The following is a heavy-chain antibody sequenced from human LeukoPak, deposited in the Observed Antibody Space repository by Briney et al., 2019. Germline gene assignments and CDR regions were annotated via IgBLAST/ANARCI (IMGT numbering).Heavy chain of an antibody. CDR1: GDSINNTYF. Sequence: PSETLSLTCDVFGDSINNTYFWGWIRRPPGKGLQWIGSIDQGGNTYFESSLKGRIYLSVDTSKNQFSLTLTPVTDADTAIYHCVREVRYHDDSGYPDSWGQGNPCHRLL. D-gene: IGHD3-22*01. V-gene: IGHV4-38-2*02. CDR2: IDQGGNT. J-gene: IGHJ4*02. CDR3: VREVRYHDDSGYPDS.